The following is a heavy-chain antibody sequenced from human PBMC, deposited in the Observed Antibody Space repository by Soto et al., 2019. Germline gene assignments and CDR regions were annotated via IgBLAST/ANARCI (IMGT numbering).Heavy chain of an antibody. J-gene: IGHJ4*02. CDR1: GGSISGYY. CDR2: MYNTGST. D-gene: IGHD3-10*01. Sequence: SETLSLTCTVSGGSISGYYWSWIRQPPGKGLEWIGYMYNTGSTVYNPSFKSRVTISVDTSKNQFSLKLSSVTAADTAVYYCATDYGSGTLDYRGQGSLVTVSS. CDR3: ATDYGSGTLDY. V-gene: IGHV4-59*01.